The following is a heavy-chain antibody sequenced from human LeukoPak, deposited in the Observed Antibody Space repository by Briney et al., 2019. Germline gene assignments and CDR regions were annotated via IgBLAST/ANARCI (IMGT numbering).Heavy chain of an antibody. CDR3: ARFPNTVAGIDY. J-gene: IGHJ4*02. V-gene: IGHV3-48*01. CDR2: ISSGSSAI. Sequence: RGSLRLSCAASGFTFNTYSMNWVRQAPGKGLEWVSYISSGSSAINYADSVKGRFTISRDNAKNSLYLQMNSLRAEDTAVYYCARFPNTVAGIDYWGQGTLVTVSS. D-gene: IGHD6-19*01. CDR1: GFTFNTYS.